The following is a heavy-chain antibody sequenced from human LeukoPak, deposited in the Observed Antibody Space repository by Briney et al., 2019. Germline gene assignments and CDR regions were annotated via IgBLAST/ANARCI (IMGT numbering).Heavy chain of an antibody. J-gene: IGHJ4*02. D-gene: IGHD2-15*01. Sequence: SETLSLTCAVYGGSFSGYYWSWIRQPPGKGLEWIGDLNHSGSTNYNPSLKSRVTISVDTSKNQFSLKLSSVTAADTAVYYCARGRTRYCSGGSCYSGGGSYFDYWGQGTLVTVSS. CDR1: GGSFSGYY. CDR2: LNHSGST. V-gene: IGHV4-34*01. CDR3: ARGRTRYCSGGSCYSGGGSYFDY.